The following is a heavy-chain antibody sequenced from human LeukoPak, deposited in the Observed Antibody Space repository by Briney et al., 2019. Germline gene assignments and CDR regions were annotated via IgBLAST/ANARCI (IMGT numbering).Heavy chain of an antibody. J-gene: IGHJ4*02. CDR3: ASKWFCGGDCYYQIDF. D-gene: IGHD2-21*02. CDR2: ISSDENNK. Sequence: PGGSLRLSCAASGFTFSSYVMHWVRQAPGKGLEWVALISSDENNKYHADSAKGRFTISRDNSKNTLFLQMNSLRPKDTAVYYCASKWFCGGDCYYQIDFWGQGTLVTVSS. V-gene: IGHV3-30*03. CDR1: GFTFSSYV.